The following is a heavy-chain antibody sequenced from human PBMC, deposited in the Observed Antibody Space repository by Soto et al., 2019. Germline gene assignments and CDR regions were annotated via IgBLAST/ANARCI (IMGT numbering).Heavy chain of an antibody. V-gene: IGHV3-30-3*01. CDR1: GFTFSSYA. D-gene: IGHD3-3*01. Sequence: QVQLVESGGGVVQPGRSLRLSCAASGFTFSSYAMHWVRQAPGQGLEWVAVISYDGSHKYYADSVKGRFTISRDNSKNTLYLQMNSLRAEDTAVYYCARGWDELSGYLDYWFQGTLVTVSS. CDR2: ISYDGSHK. J-gene: IGHJ4*02. CDR3: ARGWDELSGYLDY.